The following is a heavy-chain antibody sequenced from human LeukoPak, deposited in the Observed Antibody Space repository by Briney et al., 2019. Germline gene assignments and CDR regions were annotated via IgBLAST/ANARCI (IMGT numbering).Heavy chain of an antibody. Sequence: PGGSLRLSCAASGFTFSSYGMHWVRQAPGKGLEWVAFIWYDGSNKYYADSVKGRFTISRDNSKNTLYLQMYSLRAEDTAVYYCAKVQYSSGWVLYYYYYMVVWGKGSTVTVSS. V-gene: IGHV3-30*02. CDR2: IWYDGSNK. CDR3: AKVQYSSGWVLYYYYYMVV. CDR1: GFTFSSYG. D-gene: IGHD6-19*01. J-gene: IGHJ6*03.